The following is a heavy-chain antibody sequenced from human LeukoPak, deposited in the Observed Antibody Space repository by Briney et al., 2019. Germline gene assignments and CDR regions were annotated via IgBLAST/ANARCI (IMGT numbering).Heavy chain of an antibody. CDR2: IWYDGSNK. J-gene: IGHJ3*02. D-gene: IGHD5-18*01. Sequence: GGSLRLSCAASGFTFSSYGMHWVRQAPGKGLEWVAVIWYDGSNKYYADSVKGRFTISRDNSKNTLYLQMNSLRAEDTAVYYCAREVYSYGYGNAFDIWGQGTMVTVSS. V-gene: IGHV3-33*01. CDR3: AREVYSYGYGNAFDI. CDR1: GFTFSSYG.